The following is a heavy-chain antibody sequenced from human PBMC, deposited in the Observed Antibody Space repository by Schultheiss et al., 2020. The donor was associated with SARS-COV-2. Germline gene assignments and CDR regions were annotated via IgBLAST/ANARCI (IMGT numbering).Heavy chain of an antibody. Sequence: SVKVSCKASGGTFRTSSISWVRQAPGQGLEWVGRIIPILGVANYAQKFQGRVTITANTSTTTAYMELSRLRSDDTAVYYCARSPLAYYYYYGMDVWGQGTTVTVSS. CDR2: IIPILGVA. V-gene: IGHV1-69*10. CDR3: ARSPLAYYYYYGMDV. J-gene: IGHJ6*02. CDR1: GGTFRTSS.